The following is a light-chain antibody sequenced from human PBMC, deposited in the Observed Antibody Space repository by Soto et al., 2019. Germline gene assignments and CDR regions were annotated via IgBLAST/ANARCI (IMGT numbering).Light chain of an antibody. CDR2: DAS. CDR3: QQRINWPPGYS. V-gene: IGKV3-11*01. J-gene: IGKJ2*01. CDR1: QSVSSY. Sequence: EIVLTQSPATLSLSPGERATLSCRASQSVSSYLAWYQQKPGQAPRHLIYDASNRATGIPARFSGSGSETHFTFTISSLEPEDFAFYYCQQRINWPPGYSFGQRTKLEIK.